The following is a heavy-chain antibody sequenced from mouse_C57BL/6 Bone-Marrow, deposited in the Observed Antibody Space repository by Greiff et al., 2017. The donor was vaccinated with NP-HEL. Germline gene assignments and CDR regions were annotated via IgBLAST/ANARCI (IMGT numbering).Heavy chain of an antibody. CDR2: IYPGSGST. V-gene: IGHV1-55*01. Sequence: VQLQQPGAELVKPGASVKMSCKASGYTFTSYWITWVKQRPGQGLEWIGDIYPGSGSTNYNEKFKSKATLTVDTSSSTAYMQLSSLTSEDSAVYYCARRGKLRRDAMDYWGQGTSVTVSS. J-gene: IGHJ4*01. CDR1: GYTFTSYW. CDR3: ARRGKLRRDAMDY. D-gene: IGHD2-4*01.